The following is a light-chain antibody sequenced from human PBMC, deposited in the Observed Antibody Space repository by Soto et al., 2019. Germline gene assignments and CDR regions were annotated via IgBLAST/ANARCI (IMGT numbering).Light chain of an antibody. CDR1: QGINNY. V-gene: IGKV1-33*01. J-gene: IGKJ4*01. Sequence: DIQMTQSPSSLSASVGDRVTITCQASQGINNYLNWYQQKPGNAPKLMIFDTSDLETGVPSRFSGRGCFKDFTFTISSLQPEDVAAYYCQQYHTLQITVGGGPKVHIK. CDR3: QQYHTLQIT. CDR2: DTS.